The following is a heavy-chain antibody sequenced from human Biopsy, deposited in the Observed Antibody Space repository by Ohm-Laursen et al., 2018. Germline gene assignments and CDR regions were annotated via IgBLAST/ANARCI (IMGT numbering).Heavy chain of an antibody. CDR1: GYTFTSHD. Sequence: GSSVKVSCKASGYTFTSHDINRVRQATGQGLEWMGWMSPNTGNTVYAQRFQDRVTMTSDTSTGTAYMELTSPTSDDTAVYFCARWETTLGRSLDSWGQGTLVTVSS. CDR3: ARWETTLGRSLDS. V-gene: IGHV1-8*01. CDR2: MSPNTGNT. D-gene: IGHD1-26*01. J-gene: IGHJ4*02.